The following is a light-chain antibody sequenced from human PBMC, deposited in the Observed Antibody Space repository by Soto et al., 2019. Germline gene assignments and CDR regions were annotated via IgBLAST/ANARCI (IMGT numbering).Light chain of an antibody. J-gene: IGLJ3*02. CDR2: DVS. CDR3: CSHAGSYKV. CDR1: SSDVGGYNY. V-gene: IGLV2-11*01. Sequence: QSVLTQPRSVSGSPEQSVTISCTGTSSDVGGYNYVSWYQQHPGKAPKLMIYDVSKRPSGVPDRFSGSKSGNTASLTISGLQAEDEAHFHCCSHAGSYKVFGGGTKVTVL.